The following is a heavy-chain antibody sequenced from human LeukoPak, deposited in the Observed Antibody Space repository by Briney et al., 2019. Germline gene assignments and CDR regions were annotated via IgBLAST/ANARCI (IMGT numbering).Heavy chain of an antibody. CDR1: GFTFSSYS. CDR2: ISSSSSYI. Sequence: GGSLRLSCAASGFTFSSYSMNWVRQAPGKGLEWVSSISSSSSYIYYADSVKGRFTISRDNAKNSLYLQMNSLRAGDTAVYYCARVFGAAHYYYYMDVWGKGTTVTVSS. J-gene: IGHJ6*03. D-gene: IGHD3-16*01. CDR3: ARVFGAAHYYYYMDV. V-gene: IGHV3-21*01.